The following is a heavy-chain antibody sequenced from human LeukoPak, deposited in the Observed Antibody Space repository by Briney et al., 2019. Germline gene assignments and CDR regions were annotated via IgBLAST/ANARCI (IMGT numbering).Heavy chain of an antibody. Sequence: PVGSLRLSCVASGFTFNTYGMNWFRQAPGRGLEWISYINSVGGTTFYGDSVKGRFTISRDNANNTLYLQMNSLRAEDAATYYCARSHMYGDYGEDIWGHGTVVAVSS. J-gene: IGHJ3*02. CDR2: INSVGGTT. D-gene: IGHD2-21*01. CDR1: GFTFNTYG. V-gene: IGHV3-48*03. CDR3: ARSHMYGDYGEDI.